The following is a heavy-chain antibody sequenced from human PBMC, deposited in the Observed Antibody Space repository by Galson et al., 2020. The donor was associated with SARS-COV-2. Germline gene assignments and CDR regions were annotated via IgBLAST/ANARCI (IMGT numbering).Heavy chain of an antibody. CDR1: AFSFSSYG. Sequence: GGSLRLSCEASAFSFSSYGMHWVRRAPGKGLEWVALTSYDGSNNYYADSVKGRFTISRDNSRNTLYLQMNSLRAEDTAVYHCAKDFSMWFVVQPSVMSFHSWGQGARVTVSS. CDR3: AKDFSMWFVVQPSVMSFHS. J-gene: IGHJ4*02. V-gene: IGHV3-30*18. D-gene: IGHD1-1*01. CDR2: TSYDGSNN.